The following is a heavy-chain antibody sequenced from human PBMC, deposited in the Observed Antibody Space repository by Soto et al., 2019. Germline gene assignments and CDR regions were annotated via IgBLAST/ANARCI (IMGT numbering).Heavy chain of an antibody. Sequence: SVTLSLSCTVSGGYISRSSYYWGWIREPPGKGLEKIGSIYYSGSTNYNPSLKSRVTISVDTSKNQFTLKLSSVTAADTAVYYCARQTGSYYYYYGMDVWGQGTTVTVSS. CDR2: IYYSGST. V-gene: IGHV4-39*01. D-gene: IGHD3-10*01. CDR3: ARQTGSYYYYYGMDV. J-gene: IGHJ6*02. CDR1: GGYISRSSYY.